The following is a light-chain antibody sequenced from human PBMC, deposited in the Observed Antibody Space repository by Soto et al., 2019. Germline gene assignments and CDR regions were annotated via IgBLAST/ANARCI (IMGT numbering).Light chain of an antibody. J-gene: IGKJ1*01. CDR2: KAS. V-gene: IGKV2-30*02. CDR3: MQGISLT. Sequence: VLTQSPLSLPVTLGQPASISCRSSQSLVHSDGNTYLNWFQQRPGQAPRRLIYKASNRDSGVPDRFSGSGSGTYFTLTISKVEADDVGMYYGMQGISLTFGQWTRVEIK. CDR1: QSLVHSDGNTY.